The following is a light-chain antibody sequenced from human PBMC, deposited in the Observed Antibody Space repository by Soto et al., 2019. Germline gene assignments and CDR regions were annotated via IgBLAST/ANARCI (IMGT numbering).Light chain of an antibody. CDR3: HQYGSSPST. Sequence: EIVLTQSPGTLSLSPGERAALSCRASQSVSSNYLAWYQQKPGRAPRLLIYGASNRATGIPDRFSGSGSGTDFTLTISRLEPEDFALYYCHQYGSSPSTFGRGTKVEI. J-gene: IGKJ4*01. CDR2: GAS. V-gene: IGKV3-20*01. CDR1: QSVSSNY.